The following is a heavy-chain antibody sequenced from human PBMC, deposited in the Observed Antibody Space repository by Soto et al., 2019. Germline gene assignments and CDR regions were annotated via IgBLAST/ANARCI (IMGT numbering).Heavy chain of an antibody. D-gene: IGHD3-22*01. CDR2: MNPNSGNT. CDR1: GYTFTSYD. CDR3: ARLLGESSGHIDYYYYGMDV. J-gene: IGHJ6*02. Sequence: GASVKVSCKASGYTFTSYDINWVRQATGQGLEWMGWMNPNSGNTGYAQKFQGRVTMTRNTSISTAYMELSSLRSEDTAVYYCARLLGESSGHIDYYYYGMDVWGQGTTVTVSS. V-gene: IGHV1-8*01.